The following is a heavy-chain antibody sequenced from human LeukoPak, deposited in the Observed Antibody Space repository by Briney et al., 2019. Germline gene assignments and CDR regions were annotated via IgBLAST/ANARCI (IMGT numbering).Heavy chain of an antibody. CDR3: ATNILVRDIINWFDP. V-gene: IGHV1-2*02. CDR1: GYTFSIYS. J-gene: IGHJ5*02. Sequence: ASVKVSCKASGYTFSIYSMSWVRQAPGQGLEWMGWINPNSGGTNYAQQFQGRVTMTRDTSISTAYMELSSLRYDDTAVYYCATNILVRDIINWFDPWGQGTLVTVSS. CDR2: INPNSGGT. D-gene: IGHD3-10*01.